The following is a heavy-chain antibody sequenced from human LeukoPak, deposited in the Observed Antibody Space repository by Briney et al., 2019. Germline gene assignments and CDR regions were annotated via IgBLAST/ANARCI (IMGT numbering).Heavy chain of an antibody. D-gene: IGHD1-7*01. V-gene: IGHV4-59*01. CDR2: IYYSGST. Sequence: NPSETLSLTCTVSGGSISSYYWSWIRQPPGKGLEWIGYIYYSGSTNYNPSLKSRVTISVDTSKNQFSLKLSSVTAADTAVYYCARVVTGTTYYYYMDVWGKGTTVTVSS. J-gene: IGHJ6*03. CDR3: ARVVTGTTYYYYMDV. CDR1: GGSISSYY.